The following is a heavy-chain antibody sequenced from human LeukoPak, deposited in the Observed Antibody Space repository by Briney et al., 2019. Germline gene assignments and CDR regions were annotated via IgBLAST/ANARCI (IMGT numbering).Heavy chain of an antibody. Sequence: PSETLSLTCAVSGYSISSGYYWGWIRQPPGKGLEWIGYIYYSGSTNYNPSLKSRVTISVDTSKNQFSLKLSSVTAADTAVYYCARDITCNSASCYDYWGQGTLVTVSS. CDR2: IYYSGST. D-gene: IGHD2-2*01. J-gene: IGHJ4*02. CDR1: GYSISSGYY. CDR3: ARDITCNSASCYDY. V-gene: IGHV4-61*01.